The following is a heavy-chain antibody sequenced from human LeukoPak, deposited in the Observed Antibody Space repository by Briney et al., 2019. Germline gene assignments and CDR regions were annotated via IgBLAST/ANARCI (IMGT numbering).Heavy chain of an antibody. Sequence: SSETLSLTCTVSGGSISSYYWSWIRQPPGKGLEWIGYIHYSEYSGRISTDYNPSLMSRVTISVDTSKNQFSLKLSSVTAADTAVYYCARRRLGVWMVRGGGGMDVWGQGTTVTVSS. J-gene: IGHJ6*02. D-gene: IGHD3-10*01. CDR2: IHYSEYSGRIST. CDR3: ARRRLGVWMVRGGGGMDV. CDR1: GGSISSYY. V-gene: IGHV4-59*12.